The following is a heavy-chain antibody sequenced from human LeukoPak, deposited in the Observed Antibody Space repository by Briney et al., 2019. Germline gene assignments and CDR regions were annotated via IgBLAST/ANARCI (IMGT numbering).Heavy chain of an antibody. D-gene: IGHD1-26*01. Sequence: PSETLSLTCTVSGGTISSYYWSWIRQPPGKGLEWIGYIYYTGITNYYNPSLESRVTISVDTSKNQFSLKLSSVTAADTAVYYCARGILSGSYYSLFDYWGQGTLVTVSS. V-gene: IGHV4-59*01. CDR1: GGTISSYY. CDR2: IYYTGIT. CDR3: ARGILSGSYYSLFDY. J-gene: IGHJ4*02.